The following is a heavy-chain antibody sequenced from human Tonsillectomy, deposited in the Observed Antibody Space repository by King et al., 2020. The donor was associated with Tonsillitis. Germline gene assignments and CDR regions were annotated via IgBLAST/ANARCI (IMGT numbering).Heavy chain of an antibody. CDR2: LSYDGGDK. V-gene: IGHV3-30*18. J-gene: IGHJ4*02. Sequence: VQLVESGGGVVQPGGSLRLSCEASGFLFKSFGMHWVRQAPAKGLEWVATLSYDGGDKYYAESVKGRFTISRDNSEHTVYLQMKSLRREDTAIYYCAKEGAGPFDSWGRGTLVTVSA. CDR1: GFLFKSFG. D-gene: IGHD1-14*01. CDR3: AKEGAGPFDS.